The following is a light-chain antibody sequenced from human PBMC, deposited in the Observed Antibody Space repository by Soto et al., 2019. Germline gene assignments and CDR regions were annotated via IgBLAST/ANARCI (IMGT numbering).Light chain of an antibody. V-gene: IGKV3-20*01. CDR2: GAS. CDR1: QSVSSSY. J-gene: IGKJ3*01. Sequence: DIVLTQSPGTLSLSPGDRATLSCRASQSVSSSYLAWYQQKPGQAPRLLIYGASSRTTGIPDRFSGGGSGTNFTITISRMEHQDFAVYYCQQYGSSPLCTFGHGTKVDIK. CDR3: QQYGSSPLCT.